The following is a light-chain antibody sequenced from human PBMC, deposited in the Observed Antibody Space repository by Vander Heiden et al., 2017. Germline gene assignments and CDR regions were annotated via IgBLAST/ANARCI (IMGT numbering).Light chain of an antibody. Sequence: QSALTQPPSVSGSPERSFTISCTGTSSDVGGYNYVSWYQNHPGKAPKLMIYEVSNRPSGVSDRFSGSKSGNTASLTISGLQAEDEADYYCSSYTGSATSTVVFGGGTRLTVL. J-gene: IGLJ2*01. CDR3: SSYTGSATSTVV. CDR1: SSDVGGYNY. CDR2: EVS. V-gene: IGLV2-14*01.